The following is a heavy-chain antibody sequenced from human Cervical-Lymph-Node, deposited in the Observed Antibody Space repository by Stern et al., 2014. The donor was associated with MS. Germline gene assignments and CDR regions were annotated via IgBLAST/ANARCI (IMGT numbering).Heavy chain of an antibody. CDR3: ARGGGLVGYFDY. D-gene: IGHD1-26*01. V-gene: IGHV1-69*06. J-gene: IGHJ4*02. Sequence: VQLVESGAEVKKPGSSVKVSCKASGDTFSSYAINWVRRVPGQGIEWMGGITPVFGTTNYAQKFQGRVTITADKSTNTAYMELMTLRSEDTAVYYCARGGGLVGYFDYWGQGTLVSVSS. CDR2: ITPVFGTT. CDR1: GDTFSSYA.